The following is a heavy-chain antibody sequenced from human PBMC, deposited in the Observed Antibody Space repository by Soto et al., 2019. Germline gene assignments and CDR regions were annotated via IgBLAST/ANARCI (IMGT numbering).Heavy chain of an antibody. CDR1: GLTFSNYG. J-gene: IGHJ3*01. CDR3: EGRDDPFHV. Sequence: QVQLVESGGGVVQPERSLRLSCVATGLTFSNYGIHWVRQAPGRGLEWVAVIWHDGSQKYSADSVRDRFTISRDNSKNTVYLQMNSLRAEDTAVYYCEGRDDPFHVWGQGTMVTVSS. CDR2: IWHDGSQK. V-gene: IGHV3-33*01.